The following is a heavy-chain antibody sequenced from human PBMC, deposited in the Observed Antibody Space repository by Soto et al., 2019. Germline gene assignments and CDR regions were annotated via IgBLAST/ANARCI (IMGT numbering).Heavy chain of an antibody. Sequence: EVQLLESGGGSVQPGGSLRLSCAASGFTFSNYAMPWVRQAPGKGLEWVSTMSGTAGNTYYADSVKGRFTISRDNSKNTLYLQMNSLRAEDTAVYYCAKKYYFGSGSYVFYFDYWGQGTLVTVSS. D-gene: IGHD3-10*01. CDR2: MSGTAGNT. V-gene: IGHV3-23*01. CDR3: AKKYYFGSGSYVFYFDY. CDR1: GFTFSNYA. J-gene: IGHJ4*02.